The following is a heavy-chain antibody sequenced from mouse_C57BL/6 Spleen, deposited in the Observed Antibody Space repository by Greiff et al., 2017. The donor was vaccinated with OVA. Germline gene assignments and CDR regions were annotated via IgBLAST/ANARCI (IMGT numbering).Heavy chain of an antibody. V-gene: IGHV1-64*01. J-gene: IGHJ3*01. Sequence: QVQLQQPGAELVKPGASVTLSCTASGYTFTSYWMHWVKQRPGQGLAWIGLIHPNSGSTNYYEQFKSQAILTVDKSSSTAYMQLSSLTSEDSAVDYCARLDECDPAWFAYWGQGTLVTVSA. CDR2: IHPNSGST. CDR1: GYTFTSYW. D-gene: IGHD6-1*01. CDR3: ARLDECDPAWFAY.